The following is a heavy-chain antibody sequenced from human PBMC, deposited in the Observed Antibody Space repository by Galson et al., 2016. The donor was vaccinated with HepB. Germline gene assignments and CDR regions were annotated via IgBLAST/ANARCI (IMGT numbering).Heavy chain of an antibody. J-gene: IGHJ4*02. CDR1: GFIFSNYW. V-gene: IGHV3-7*01. D-gene: IGHD1-26*01. Sequence: SLRLSCAASGFIFSNYWMTWVRQAPGKGLEWVANINRDGSEKYYMDSVRGRFTISRDSAKISVFLQMNSLRAEDTAVYYCARAMSGSYDYWGQGILVTVSS. CDR2: INRDGSEK. CDR3: ARAMSGSYDY.